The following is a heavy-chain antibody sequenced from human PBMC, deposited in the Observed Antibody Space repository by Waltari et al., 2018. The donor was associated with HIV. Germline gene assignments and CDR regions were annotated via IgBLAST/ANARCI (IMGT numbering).Heavy chain of an antibody. CDR2: VKYDGRR. D-gene: IGHD1-1*01. Sequence: QVQLEQWGAGLVKPSETPSVTCAVSNASFETSYWIWVRQAPGKGLVWIGEVKYDGRRFYNQSLKSRVSAFLDASKRQFSLRLTSATAADTAVYFCVRGPNWQLGGLDVWGRGTTVIVSS. CDR3: VRGPNWQLGGLDV. CDR1: NASFETSY. J-gene: IGHJ6*02. V-gene: IGHV4-34*01.